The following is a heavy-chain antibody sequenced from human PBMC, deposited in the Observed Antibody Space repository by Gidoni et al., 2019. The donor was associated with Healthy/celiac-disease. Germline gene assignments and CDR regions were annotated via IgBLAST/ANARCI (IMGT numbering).Heavy chain of an antibody. D-gene: IGHD4-17*01. Sequence: QLQLQQWGAGLLKPSETLSLTCAVSGGSFRGYYWSWIRQPPGKGLEWIGENNHSGSTNYTPSLKSRVTISVDTSKNQFALKLSAVAAADTAVYYCARVGDYGLDAWGQGTLVTVSS. CDR3: ARVGDYGLDA. J-gene: IGHJ5*02. CDR2: NNHSGST. V-gene: IGHV4-34*01. CDR1: GGSFRGYY.